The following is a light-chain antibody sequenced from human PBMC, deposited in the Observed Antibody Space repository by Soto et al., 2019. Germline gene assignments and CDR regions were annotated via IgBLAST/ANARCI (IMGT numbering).Light chain of an antibody. CDR1: QSVRSNY. Sequence: EIVLTQSPGTLTLSPGERATLSCRASQSVRSNYLAWYQQGPGQAPRLLIFAASSRATGIPDRFSGSGSGTDFTLTISRLEAEDFAVYYCQQYSTSPWTFGQGTKVDIK. J-gene: IGKJ1*01. CDR2: AAS. V-gene: IGKV3-20*01. CDR3: QQYSTSPWT.